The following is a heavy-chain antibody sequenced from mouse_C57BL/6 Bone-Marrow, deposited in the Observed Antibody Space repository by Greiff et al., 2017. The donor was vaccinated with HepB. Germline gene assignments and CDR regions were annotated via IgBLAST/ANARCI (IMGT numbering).Heavy chain of an antibody. V-gene: IGHV10-1*01. CDR1: GFSFNTYA. Sequence: EVKLMESGGGLVQPKGSLKLSCAASGFSFNTYAMNWVRQAPGKGLEWVARIRSKSNNYATYYADSVKDRFTISRDDSESMLYLQMNNLKTEDTAMYYCVRHDPSYGTRGDYWGQGTSVTVSS. CDR3: VRHDPSYGTRGDY. J-gene: IGHJ4*01. CDR2: IRSKSNNYAT. D-gene: IGHD1-1*02.